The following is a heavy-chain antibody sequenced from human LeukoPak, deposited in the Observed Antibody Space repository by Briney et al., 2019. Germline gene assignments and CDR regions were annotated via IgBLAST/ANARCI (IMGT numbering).Heavy chain of an antibody. CDR2: ISGSGSST. Sequence: GGSLRLSCAASGFTFSSYAMSWVRQAPGKGLEWVSAISGSGSSTYYADSVKGRFTISRDNSKNTLYLQMNSLKVEDTAVYYCAKGPRQATYYFDYWGQGTLVTVST. CDR3: AKGPRQATYYFDY. J-gene: IGHJ4*02. CDR1: GFTFSSYA. V-gene: IGHV3-23*01.